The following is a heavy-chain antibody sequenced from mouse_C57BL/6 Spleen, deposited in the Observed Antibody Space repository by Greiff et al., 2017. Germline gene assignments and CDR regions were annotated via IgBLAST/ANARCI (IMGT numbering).Heavy chain of an antibody. CDR3: ATPITTVVAFDY. CDR1: GFTFSDYG. CDR2: ISSGSSTI. V-gene: IGHV5-17*01. J-gene: IGHJ2*01. D-gene: IGHD1-1*01. Sequence: EVKVVESGGGLVKPGGSLKLSCAASGFTFSDYGMHWVRQAPEKGLEWVAYISSGSSTIYYADTVKGRFTISRDNAKNTLFLQMTSLRSEDTAMYYCATPITTVVAFDYWGQGTTLTVSS.